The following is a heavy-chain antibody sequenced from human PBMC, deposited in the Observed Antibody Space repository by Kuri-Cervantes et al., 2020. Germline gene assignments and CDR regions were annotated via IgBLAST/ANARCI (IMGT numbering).Heavy chain of an antibody. V-gene: IGHV3-21*01. CDR1: GFTFSSYS. J-gene: IGHJ4*02. D-gene: IGHD3-10*01. Sequence: GSLRLSCAASGFTFSSYSMNWVRQAPGKGLEWVSSISSSSSYIYYADSVKGRFTISRDNAKNSLYLQMNSLRAEDTAVYYCARELGRGVISPYLDYWGQGTLVTVSS. CDR2: ISSSSSYI. CDR3: ARELGRGVISPYLDY.